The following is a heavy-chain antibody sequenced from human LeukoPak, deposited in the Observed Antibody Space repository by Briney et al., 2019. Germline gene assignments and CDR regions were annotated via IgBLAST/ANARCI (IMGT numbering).Heavy chain of an antibody. CDR3: ARSSMTTPFDY. V-gene: IGHV3-73*01. CDR1: GFTFSGSA. Sequence: GGSLRLSCAASGFTFSGSAMHWVRRASGKGLEWVGRIRNKANSYATAYSASVKGRFTISRDDSKNTAYLQMNSLKTEDTAVYYCARSSMTTPFDYWGQGTLVTVSS. CDR2: IRNKANSYAT. D-gene: IGHD1-14*01. J-gene: IGHJ4*02.